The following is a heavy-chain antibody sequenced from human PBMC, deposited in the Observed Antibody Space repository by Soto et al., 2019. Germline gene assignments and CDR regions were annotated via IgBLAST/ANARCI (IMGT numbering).Heavy chain of an antibody. D-gene: IGHD6-19*01. J-gene: IGHJ4*02. CDR1: GFTFSSYA. V-gene: IGHV3-23*01. CDR2: ISGSGGST. Sequence: PGGSLRLSCAASGFTFSSYAMSWVRQAPGKGLEWVSAISGSGGSTYYADSVKGRFTISRDNSKNTMYLQMNSLRAEDTAVYYCAKDSSGWYSRGPLDYWGQGTLVTVSS. CDR3: AKDSSGWYSRGPLDY.